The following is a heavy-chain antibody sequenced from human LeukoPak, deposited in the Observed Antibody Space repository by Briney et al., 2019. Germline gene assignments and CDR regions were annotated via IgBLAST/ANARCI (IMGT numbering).Heavy chain of an antibody. V-gene: IGHV1-18*01. CDR1: GYTFTSYG. D-gene: IGHD3-22*01. CDR3: ARDRTYYYDSSGSQDAFDI. Sequence: ASVKVSCKASGYTFTSYGISWVRQAPGQGLEWMGWISAYNGNTNYAQKLQGRVTMTTDTSTSTAYMELRSLRSDDTAVYYCARDRTYYYDSSGSQDAFDIWGQGTMVTVSS. J-gene: IGHJ3*02. CDR2: ISAYNGNT.